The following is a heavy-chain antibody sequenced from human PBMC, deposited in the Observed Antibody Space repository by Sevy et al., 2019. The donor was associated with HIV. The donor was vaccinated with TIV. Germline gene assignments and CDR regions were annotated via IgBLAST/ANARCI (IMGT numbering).Heavy chain of an antibody. CDR1: GFTFSKAW. J-gene: IGHJ3*02. CDR2: IKSKTDGGTT. Sequence: GGSLRLSCAASGFTFSKAWMSWVRQAPGKGLEWVGRIKSKTDGGTTDYAAPVKGRFTISRDDSKNTLHLQMNSLKTEDTAVYYCTTSLFTYAFDIWGQGTMVTVSS. D-gene: IGHD3-16*02. CDR3: TTSLFTYAFDI. V-gene: IGHV3-15*01.